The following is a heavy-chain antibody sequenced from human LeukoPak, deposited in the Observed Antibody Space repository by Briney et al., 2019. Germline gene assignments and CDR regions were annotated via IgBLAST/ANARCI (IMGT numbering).Heavy chain of an antibody. CDR1: GDSIGSGGYY. CDR2: IYYSGST. V-gene: IGHV4-31*03. Sequence: SETLSLTCTVSGDSIGSGGYYWSWNRQHPGKGLEQIGYIYYSGSTYYSPSLRSRVTISVDTSQNQFSLKLRSVTAADTAVYYCARGGGGNALDYWGQGTLVTVSS. J-gene: IGHJ4*02. CDR3: ARGGGGNALDY. D-gene: IGHD4-23*01.